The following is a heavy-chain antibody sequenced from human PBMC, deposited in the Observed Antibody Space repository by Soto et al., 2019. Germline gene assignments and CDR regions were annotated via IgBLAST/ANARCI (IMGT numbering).Heavy chain of an antibody. D-gene: IGHD3-10*01. Sequence: QVQLQQWGAGLLKPSETLSLTCAVYGGSFSGYYWSWIRQPPGKGLEWIGEINHSGSTNYNPSLQSRVTISVDTSKNQFSLKLSSVTAADTAVYYCARAFRVLPPSVLGMDVWGQGTTVTVSS. V-gene: IGHV4-34*01. J-gene: IGHJ6*02. CDR3: ARAFRVLPPSVLGMDV. CDR1: GGSFSGYY. CDR2: INHSGST.